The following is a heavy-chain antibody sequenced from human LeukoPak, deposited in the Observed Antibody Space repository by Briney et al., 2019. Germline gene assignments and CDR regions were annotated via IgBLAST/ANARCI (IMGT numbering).Heavy chain of an antibody. CDR2: ISVYTGNT. D-gene: IGHD3-22*01. Sequence: GWISVYTGNTNHAQKFQGRVTMTTDTSTSTAYMELRSLRSDDTAVYYCARDYYDSSGYFDYWGQGTLVTVSS. V-gene: IGHV1-18*01. CDR3: ARDYYDSSGYFDY. J-gene: IGHJ4*02.